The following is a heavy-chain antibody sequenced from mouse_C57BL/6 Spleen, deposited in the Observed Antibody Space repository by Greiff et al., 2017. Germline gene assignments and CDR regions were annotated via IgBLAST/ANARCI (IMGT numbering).Heavy chain of an antibody. J-gene: IGHJ3*01. CDR2: INPSNGGT. CDR3: AREDYYGRGFAY. V-gene: IGHV1-53*01. D-gene: IGHD1-1*01. CDR1: GYTFTSYW. Sequence: VQLQQPGTELVKPRASVKLSCKASGYTFTSYWMHWVKQRPGQGLEWIGNINPSNGGTNYNEKFKSKATLTVDKSSSTAYMQLSSLTSEDSAVYYCAREDYYGRGFAYWGQGTLVTVSA.